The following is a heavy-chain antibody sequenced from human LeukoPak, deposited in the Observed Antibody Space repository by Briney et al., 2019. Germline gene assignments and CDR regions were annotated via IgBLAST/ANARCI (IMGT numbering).Heavy chain of an antibody. CDR3: ARGAGLFDF. Sequence: GGSLRLSCAASGFTFSSYGMNWVRQAPGKGLEWVASISSGGTQIYYVESVKGRFTISRDIAKKSLYLQMNSLRAEDTAVYYCARGAGLFDFWGQGTLVTVSS. D-gene: IGHD6-13*01. CDR2: ISSGGTQI. J-gene: IGHJ4*02. V-gene: IGHV3-21*01. CDR1: GFTFSSYG.